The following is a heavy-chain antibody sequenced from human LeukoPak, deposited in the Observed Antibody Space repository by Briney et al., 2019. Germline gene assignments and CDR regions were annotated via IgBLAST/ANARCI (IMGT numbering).Heavy chain of an antibody. CDR1: GFTFSRYA. V-gene: IGHV3-30-3*01. D-gene: IGHD6-25*01. CDR3: AREKHSSEFDY. CDR2: ISYDGSNK. Sequence: PGGSLRLSCAASGFTFSRYAMHWVRQAPGKGLEWVAVISYDGSNKYYADSVKGRFTISRDNSKNTLYLQMNSLRAEDTAVYYCAREKHSSEFDYWGQGTLVTVSS. J-gene: IGHJ4*02.